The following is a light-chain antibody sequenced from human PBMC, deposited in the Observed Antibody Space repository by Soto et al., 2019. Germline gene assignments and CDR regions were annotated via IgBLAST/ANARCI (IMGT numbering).Light chain of an antibody. CDR1: QSVSSN. CDR3: QQCNSWPPAYT. Sequence: EIVMTQSPATLSVSPGERATLSCRASQSVSSNLAWYQQKPGQTPRLLIYGASTRATGVPARFSGSGSGTEFTLTISRLQSEDFAVYYCQQCNSWPPAYTFGQGTKLEIK. V-gene: IGKV3-15*01. CDR2: GAS. J-gene: IGKJ2*01.